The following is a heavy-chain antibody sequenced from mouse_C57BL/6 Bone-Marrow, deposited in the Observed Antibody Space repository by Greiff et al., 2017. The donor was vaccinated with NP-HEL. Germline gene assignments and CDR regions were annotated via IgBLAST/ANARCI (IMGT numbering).Heavy chain of an antibody. CDR1: GFTFSSYG. CDR2: ISSGGSYT. J-gene: IGHJ1*03. V-gene: IGHV5-6*02. Sequence: DVKLVESGGDLVKPGGSLKLSCAASGFTFSSYGMSWVRQTPDKRLEWVATISSGGSYTYYPDSVKGRFTLSRDNAKNTLYLQMSSLKSEDTAMYYCARAPDYYGSSPWYFDVWGTGTTVTVSS. CDR3: ARAPDYYGSSPWYFDV. D-gene: IGHD1-1*01.